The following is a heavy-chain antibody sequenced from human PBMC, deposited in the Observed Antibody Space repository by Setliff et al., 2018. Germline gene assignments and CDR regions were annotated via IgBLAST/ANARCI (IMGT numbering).Heavy chain of an antibody. V-gene: IGHV3-30*02. D-gene: IGHD6-13*01. CDR3: ARDSAYSSRTSGMDV. Sequence: PGGSLRLSCAASGFTFSSYGMHWVRQAPGKGLEWVAFIRYDGSNKYYADSVKGRFTISRDNAKNSLFLHMNSLRAEDVALYYCARDSAYSSRTSGMDVWGQGTTVTV. CDR1: GFTFSSYG. CDR2: IRYDGSNK. J-gene: IGHJ6*02.